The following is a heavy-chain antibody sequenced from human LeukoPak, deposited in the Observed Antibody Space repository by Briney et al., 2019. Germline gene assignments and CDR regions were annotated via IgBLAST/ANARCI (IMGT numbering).Heavy chain of an antibody. V-gene: IGHV3-7*01. CDR2: IKQDGSEK. CDR1: GFTFSSYW. Sequence: GGSLRLSCAASGFTFSSYWMSWVRQAPGKGLEWVANIKQDGSEKYYVDSVKGRFTISRDNAKNSLYLQMNSLRAEDTAVYYCARDHDDSSGYYGDYWGQGTLVTVSS. CDR3: ARDHDDSSGYYGDY. J-gene: IGHJ4*02. D-gene: IGHD3-22*01.